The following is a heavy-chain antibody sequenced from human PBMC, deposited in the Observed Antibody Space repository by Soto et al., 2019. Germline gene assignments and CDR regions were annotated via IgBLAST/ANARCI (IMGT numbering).Heavy chain of an antibody. Sequence: SVKVSCKASGGTFSSYAISWVRQAPGQGLEWMGGIIPIFGTANYAQKFQGRVTITADKSTSTAYMELSSLRSEDTAVYYCARDLSIAVAVSYWYFDLWGRGTMVTVSS. D-gene: IGHD6-19*01. J-gene: IGHJ2*01. CDR2: IIPIFGTA. CDR3: ARDLSIAVAVSYWYFDL. CDR1: GGTFSSYA. V-gene: IGHV1-69*06.